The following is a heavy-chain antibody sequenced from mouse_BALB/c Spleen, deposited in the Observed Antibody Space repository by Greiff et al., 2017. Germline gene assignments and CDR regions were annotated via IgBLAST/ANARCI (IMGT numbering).Heavy chain of an antibody. CDR1: GFTFSSYA. Sequence: EVQVVESGGGLVKPGGSLKLSCAASGFTFSSYAMSWVRQTPEKRLEWVATISSGGSYTYYPDSVKGRFTISRDNAKNTLYLQMRILRSEDTAMYYCARREIYDDNAMDYWGQGTSVTVSS. V-gene: IGHV5-9-3*01. CDR3: ARREIYDDNAMDY. J-gene: IGHJ4*01. D-gene: IGHD2-3*01. CDR2: ISSGGSYT.